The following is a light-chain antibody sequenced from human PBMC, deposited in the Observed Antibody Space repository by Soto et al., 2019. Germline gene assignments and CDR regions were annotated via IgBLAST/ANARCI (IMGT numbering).Light chain of an antibody. CDR1: QGVLYSSNNKNY. V-gene: IGKV4-1*01. CDR2: WAS. CDR3: QQYYTTPSPT. J-gene: IGKJ4*01. Sequence: DIVMTQSPDSLAVSLGERATINCKSSQGVLYSSNNKNYLAWYQQKPGQPPRLLIYWASTRESGVPDRFSGSGSETDFTLTISSLQAEDVAVYHCQQYYTTPSPTFGGGTKVEIK.